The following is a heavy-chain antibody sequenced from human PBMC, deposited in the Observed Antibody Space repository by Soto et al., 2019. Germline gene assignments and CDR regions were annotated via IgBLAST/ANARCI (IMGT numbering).Heavy chain of an antibody. J-gene: IGHJ6*03. CDR3: ARPWGHYYYYYYMDV. V-gene: IGHV3-21*01. CDR1: GFTFRSYS. Sequence: EVQLVESGGGLVKPGGSLRLSCAASGFTFRSYSMNWVRQAPGKGLEWVSSISSSSSYIYYADSVKGRFTISRDNAKNSLYLQMNSLRAEDTAVYYCARPWGHYYYYYYMDVWGKGTTVTVSS. CDR2: ISSSSSYI. D-gene: IGHD7-27*01.